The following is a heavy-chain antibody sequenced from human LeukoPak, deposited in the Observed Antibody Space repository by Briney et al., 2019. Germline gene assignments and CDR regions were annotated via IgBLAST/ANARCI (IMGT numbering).Heavy chain of an antibody. J-gene: IGHJ4*02. V-gene: IGHV3-21*01. D-gene: IGHD3-10*01. Sequence: PGGTLRLYCAASGFTFSSYSMNWVRQAPGKGLEWVSSINSSSRYIYYADSVKGRFTISRDNAKNSLYLQMNSMRAEDTAVYYCARDQGGAYYGLGSDFYFDYWGQGTLVTVSS. CDR1: GFTFSSYS. CDR3: ARDQGGAYYGLGSDFYFDY. CDR2: INSSSRYI.